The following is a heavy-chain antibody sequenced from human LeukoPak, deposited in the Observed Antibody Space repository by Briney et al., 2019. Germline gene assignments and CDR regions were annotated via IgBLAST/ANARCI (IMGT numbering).Heavy chain of an antibody. V-gene: IGHV1-69*13. J-gene: IGHJ6*02. CDR2: IIPIFGTA. CDR1: GGTFSSYA. D-gene: IGHD3-3*01. CDR3: ARAGTYDFWSGYYPNYYYYGMDV. Sequence: GASVKVSCKASGGTFSSYAISWVRQAPGQGLEWMGGIIPIFGTANYAQKFQGRVTITADESTSTAYMELSSLRSEDTAVYYCARAGTYDFWSGYYPNYYYYGMDVWGQGTTVTVSS.